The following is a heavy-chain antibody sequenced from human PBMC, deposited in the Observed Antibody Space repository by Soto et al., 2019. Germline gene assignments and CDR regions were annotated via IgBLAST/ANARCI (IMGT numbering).Heavy chain of an antibody. Sequence: QVQLVESGGGVVQPGRSLRLSCAASGFTFSSYGMHWVRQAPGKGLEWVAVIWYDGSNKYYADSVKGRFTISRDNSKNTLYLQMNSLRAEDTAVYYCARVGRLAAAAWFDPWGQGTLVTVSS. V-gene: IGHV3-33*01. CDR1: GFTFSSYG. J-gene: IGHJ5*02. CDR3: ARVGRLAAAAWFDP. CDR2: IWYDGSNK. D-gene: IGHD6-13*01.